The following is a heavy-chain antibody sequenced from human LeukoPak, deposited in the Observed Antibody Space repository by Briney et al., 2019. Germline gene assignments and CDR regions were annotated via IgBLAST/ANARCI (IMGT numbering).Heavy chain of an antibody. J-gene: IGHJ4*02. V-gene: IGHV3-9*03. D-gene: IGHD5-24*01. CDR1: GFIFDDYA. Sequence: PGGSLRLSCAASGFIFDDYAMNWVRQAPGKGLEWVSGISWNSGRIDYADSVKGRFTISRDNAKNSLYLQMNSLRAEDMALYYCAKSDGRWVQWYYFDYWGQGTLVTVSS. CDR3: AKSDGRWVQWYYFDY. CDR2: ISWNSGRI.